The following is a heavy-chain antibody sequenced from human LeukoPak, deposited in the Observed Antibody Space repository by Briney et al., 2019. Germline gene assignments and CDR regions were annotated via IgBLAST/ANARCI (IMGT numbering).Heavy chain of an antibody. CDR2: ISSSGSTI. D-gene: IGHD3-22*01. J-gene: IGHJ4*02. CDR1: GFTFSSYE. Sequence: QTGGSLRLSCAASGFTFSSYEMNWVRQAPGKGLEWVSYISSSGSTIYYADSVKGRFTISRDNAKNSLYLQMNSLRAEDTAVYYCARGGYDSSGYYLLSQLFDYWGQGTLVTVSS. V-gene: IGHV3-48*03. CDR3: ARGGYDSSGYYLLSQLFDY.